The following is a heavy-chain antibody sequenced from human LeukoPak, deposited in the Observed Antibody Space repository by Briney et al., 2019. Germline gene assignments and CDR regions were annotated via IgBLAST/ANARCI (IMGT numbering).Heavy chain of an antibody. CDR3: ARGRPVRLDY. V-gene: IGHV4-34*01. J-gene: IGHJ4*02. CDR2: INHSGST. Sequence: SETLSLTCAVYGGSFSGYYWSWIRQPPGKGLEWIGEINHSGSTIYNPSLKSRVTISVDTSKNQFSLKLSSVTAADTAVYYCARGRPVRLDYWGQGTLVTVSS. CDR1: GGSFSGYY.